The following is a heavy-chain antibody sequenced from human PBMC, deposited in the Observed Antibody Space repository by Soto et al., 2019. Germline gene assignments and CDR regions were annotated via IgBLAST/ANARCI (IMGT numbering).Heavy chain of an antibody. Sequence: SQTLSLTCAISGDSVSSNSAAWNWIRQSPSRGLEWLGRTYYRSKWYNDYAVSVKSRITINPDTSKNQFSLQLNSVTPEDTAVYYCASNRKYYDFWSGLDGYYYGMDVWGQGTTVTVSS. CDR1: GDSVSSNSAA. V-gene: IGHV6-1*01. CDR3: ASNRKYYDFWSGLDGYYYGMDV. J-gene: IGHJ6*02. D-gene: IGHD3-3*01. CDR2: TYYRSKWYN.